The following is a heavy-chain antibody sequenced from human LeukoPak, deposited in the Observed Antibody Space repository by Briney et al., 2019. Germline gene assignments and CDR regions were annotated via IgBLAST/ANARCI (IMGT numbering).Heavy chain of an antibody. CDR2: IYSGGST. CDR1: GFTFSDHF. J-gene: IGHJ4*02. CDR3: ARSDYGDHGDSDY. V-gene: IGHV3-66*01. Sequence: GGSLRLSCAASGFTFSDHFMDWVRQAPGKGLEWVSVIYSGGSTYYADSVKGRFTISRDDSKNTVFLQMNSLRAEDTAMYYCARSDYGDHGDSDYWGQGTLVTVSS. D-gene: IGHD4-17*01.